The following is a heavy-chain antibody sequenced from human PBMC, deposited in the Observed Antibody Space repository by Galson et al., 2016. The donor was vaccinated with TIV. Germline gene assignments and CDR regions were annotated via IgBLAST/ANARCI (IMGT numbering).Heavy chain of an antibody. V-gene: IGHV3-21*01. Sequence: SLRLSCAASGFTFSSYTMHWVRQAPGKEPQWVSSISSSSTFIYYADSVKGRFTISRDNTNDLLYLEMSSLRVEDTAMYYCAREPQPTLFGVSIIDYWGQGTVVTVAS. D-gene: IGHD3-3*01. J-gene: IGHJ4*02. CDR1: GFTFSSYT. CDR3: AREPQPTLFGVSIIDY. CDR2: ISSSSTFI.